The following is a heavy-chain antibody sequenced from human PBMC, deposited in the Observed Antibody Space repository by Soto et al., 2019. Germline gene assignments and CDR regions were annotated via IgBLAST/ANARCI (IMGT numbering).Heavy chain of an antibody. CDR3: ARGVVVPAAMRYYYYYGMDV. Sequence: SVKVSCKASGGTFSSYAISWVRQAPGQGLEWMGGIIPIFGTANYAQKFQGRVTITADESTSTAYMELSSLRSEDTAVYYCARGVVVPAAMRYYYYYGMDVWGQGTTVTVSS. V-gene: IGHV1-69*13. J-gene: IGHJ6*02. CDR2: IIPIFGTA. CDR1: GGTFSSYA. D-gene: IGHD2-2*01.